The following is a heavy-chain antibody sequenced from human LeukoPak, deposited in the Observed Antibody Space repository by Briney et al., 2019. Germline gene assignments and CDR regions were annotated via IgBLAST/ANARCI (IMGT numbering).Heavy chain of an antibody. Sequence: SETLSLTCSVSGGSISSYYWSWIRQPPGKGLEWIGYIYYSGSTKYNPSLKSRVTISVDASKTQFSLKLNSVTAADTAVYYCARGSRELYYFDYWGQGTLVTVSS. J-gene: IGHJ4*02. D-gene: IGHD1-7*01. V-gene: IGHV4-59*01. CDR3: ARGSRELYYFDY. CDR1: GGSISSYY. CDR2: IYYSGST.